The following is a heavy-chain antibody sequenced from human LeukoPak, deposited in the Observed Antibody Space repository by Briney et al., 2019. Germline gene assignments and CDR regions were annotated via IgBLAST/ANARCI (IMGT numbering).Heavy chain of an antibody. CDR2: INSGSSDK. V-gene: IGHV3-21*05. Sequence: PGGSRRLSCAASGFTFSLYAMNWVSQAPGKGLEWVSYINSGSSDKHYTESVRGRFTISRDNAKKTLYLQMDSLRAEDTAVYYCARDTYEPGLIDFWGQGTLVSVSS. J-gene: IGHJ4*02. D-gene: IGHD3-3*01. CDR3: ARDTYEPGLIDF. CDR1: GFTFSLYA.